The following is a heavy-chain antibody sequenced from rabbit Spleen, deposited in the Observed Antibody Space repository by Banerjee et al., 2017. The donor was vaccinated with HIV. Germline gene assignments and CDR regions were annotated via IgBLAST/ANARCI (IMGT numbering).Heavy chain of an antibody. CDR2: IGAGSGTT. Sequence: QQLVESGGGLVKPGASLTLTCKASGFSFSSGYYMSWVRQAPGKGLERIGCIGAGSGTTYYASWVNGRFTISKTSSTTVTLQMTSLTAADTATYFCASAYSDVYFNLWGQGTLVTVS. CDR3: ASAYSDVYFNL. CDR1: GFSFSSGYY. D-gene: IGHD6-1*01. V-gene: IGHV1S40*01. J-gene: IGHJ4*01.